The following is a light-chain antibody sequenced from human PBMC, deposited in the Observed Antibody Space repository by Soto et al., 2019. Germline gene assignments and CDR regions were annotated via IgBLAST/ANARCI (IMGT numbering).Light chain of an antibody. J-gene: IGKJ1*01. CDR1: QSLVDSAGTTH. CDR3: MQTAQFPRT. Sequence: DIVMTQTPLSSPVTLGQPASISCRSSQSLVDSAGTTHLSWLHQRPGQPPRLLIYTISKRFSGVPDRFSGSGAGTDFTLKSSRVDAEDVGVYYCMQTAQFPRTFGQGTKVEIK. CDR2: TIS. V-gene: IGKV2-24*01.